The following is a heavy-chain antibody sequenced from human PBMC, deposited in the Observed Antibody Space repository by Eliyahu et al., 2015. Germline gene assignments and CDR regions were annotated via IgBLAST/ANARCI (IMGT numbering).Heavy chain of an antibody. CDR1: GFXFGYYA. V-gene: IGHV3-23*01. CDR2: ISGTGKST. D-gene: IGHD4-17*01. Sequence: EVQLLQSGGGLVQPGGSLRLSCAASGFXFGYYAMXXVRQAPGKGLEWVSAISGTGKSTYFADSVKGRFTISRDNSNNTVYLQMSSLRAEDTAIYYCARDMQGAVTTLFDYWGQGNLVTVSS. CDR3: ARDMQGAVTTLFDY. J-gene: IGHJ4*02.